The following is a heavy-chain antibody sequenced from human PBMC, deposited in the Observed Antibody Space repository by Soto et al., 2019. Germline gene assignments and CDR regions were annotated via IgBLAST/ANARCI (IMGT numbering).Heavy chain of an antibody. D-gene: IGHD2-2*01. J-gene: IGHJ5*02. Sequence: GASVKVSCKASGYTFTSYYMHWVRQAPGQGLEWMGIINPSGGSTSYAQKFQGRVTMTRDTSTSTVYMELSSLRSEDTAVYYCARASQRGSGPNWFDPWGQGTLVTVSS. CDR3: ARASQRGSGPNWFDP. V-gene: IGHV1-46*01. CDR2: INPSGGST. CDR1: GYTFTSYY.